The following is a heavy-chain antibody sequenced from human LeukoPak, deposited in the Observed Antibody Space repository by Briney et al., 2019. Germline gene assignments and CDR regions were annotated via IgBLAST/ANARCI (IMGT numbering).Heavy chain of an antibody. CDR3: ASVREGYRGSYNWFDP. CDR1: GGSISSSNW. J-gene: IGHJ5*02. D-gene: IGHD1-1*01. CDR2: IYHSGST. V-gene: IGHV4-4*02. Sequence: SETLSLPFAVSGGSISSSNWWSWVRQPPGKGLEWIGEIYHSGSTNYNPSLKSRVTISVDKSKNQFSLKLSSVTAADTAVYYCASVREGYRGSYNWFDPWGQGTLVTVSS.